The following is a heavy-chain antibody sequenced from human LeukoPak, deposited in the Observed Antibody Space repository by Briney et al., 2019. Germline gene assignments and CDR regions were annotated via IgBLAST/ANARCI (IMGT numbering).Heavy chain of an antibody. CDR2: INHSGST. J-gene: IGHJ5*02. V-gene: IGHV4-34*01. Sequence: SETLSLTCAVYGVSFSGYYWSWIRQPPGKGLEWIGEINHSGSTNYNPSLKSRVTISVDTSKNQFSLKLSSVTAADTAVYYCASEASGSYYRGAAFDPWGQGTLVTVSS. CDR1: GVSFSGYY. D-gene: IGHD1-26*01. CDR3: ASEASGSYYRGAAFDP.